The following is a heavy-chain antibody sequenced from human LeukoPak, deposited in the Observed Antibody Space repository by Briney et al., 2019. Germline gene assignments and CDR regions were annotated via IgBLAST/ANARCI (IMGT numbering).Heavy chain of an antibody. CDR2: INPNSGGT. V-gene: IGHV1-2*02. D-gene: IGHD4-17*01. CDR3: ARLSSHYGDYKVDP. J-gene: IGHJ5*02. CDR1: GYTFTGYY. Sequence: VKVSCKASGYTFTGYYIHWVRQAPGQGLEWMGWINPNSGGTSYAQKFQGRVTMTRDTSISTAYMELSSLRSEDTAVYYCARLSSHYGDYKVDPWGQGTLVTVSS.